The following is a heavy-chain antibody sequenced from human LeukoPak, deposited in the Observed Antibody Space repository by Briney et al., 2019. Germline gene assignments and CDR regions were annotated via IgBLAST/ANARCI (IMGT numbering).Heavy chain of an antibody. CDR2: IVYSGST. J-gene: IGHJ4*02. D-gene: IGHD6-13*01. Sequence: PSETLCLTCAVSGDSISVTDYYCAWVRQPCGRGLGWIGCIVYSGSTYSNPSLKSHIIISVDTSRNQYSLELTSVTAADSAQFFCARHLRGSSIWYDFWGQGTLVTVSS. CDR1: GDSISVTDYY. V-gene: IGHV4-39*01. CDR3: ARHLRGSSIWYDF.